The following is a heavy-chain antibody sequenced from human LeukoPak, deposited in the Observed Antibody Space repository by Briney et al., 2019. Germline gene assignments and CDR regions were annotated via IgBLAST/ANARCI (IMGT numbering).Heavy chain of an antibody. Sequence: GGSLRLSCATSGFIFSGYYMSWIRQAPGKGLEWIADITISGHTKNYADSVKGRFTISRDNAGTSLYLQMNSLRVEDTGVYYCARGDPHADLWGQGTLVTVSS. CDR3: ARGDPHADL. CDR2: ITISGHTK. J-gene: IGHJ5*02. CDR1: GFIFSGYY. V-gene: IGHV3-11*04.